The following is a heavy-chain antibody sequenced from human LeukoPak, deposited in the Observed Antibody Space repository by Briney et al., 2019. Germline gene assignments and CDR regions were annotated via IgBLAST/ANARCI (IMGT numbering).Heavy chain of an antibody. CDR2: VRYDGSNK. V-gene: IGHV3-30*02. Sequence: PGGSLRLSCAASGFTFSSYGMHWVLQAPGKGLEWVAFVRYDGSNKYYADSVRGRFTISRDNSKNTLYLQMNSLRAEDTAVYYCAKDRRPTLLWFGETDAYGMDVWGQGTTVTVSS. D-gene: IGHD3-10*01. J-gene: IGHJ6*02. CDR3: AKDRRPTLLWFGETDAYGMDV. CDR1: GFTFSSYG.